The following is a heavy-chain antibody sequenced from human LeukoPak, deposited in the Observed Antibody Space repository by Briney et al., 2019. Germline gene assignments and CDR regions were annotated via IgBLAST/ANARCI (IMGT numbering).Heavy chain of an antibody. CDR2: IGTAGDT. J-gene: IGHJ4*02. V-gene: IGHV3-13*01. CDR1: GFTFSSYD. CDR3: ARGMYYYDSSGYPDY. Sequence: GGSLRLSCAASGFTFSSYDMHWVRQATEKGLEWVSAIGTAGDTYYPGSVKGRFTISRENAKNSLYLQMNSLRAGDTAVYYCARGMYYYDSSGYPDYWGQGTLVTVSS. D-gene: IGHD3-22*01.